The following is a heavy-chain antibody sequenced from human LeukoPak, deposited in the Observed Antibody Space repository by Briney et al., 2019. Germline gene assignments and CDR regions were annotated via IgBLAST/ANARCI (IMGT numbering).Heavy chain of an antibody. D-gene: IGHD5-18*01. CDR3: ARSEYSYGADAIDI. CDR1: GGSISSSSYY. Sequence: SETLSLTCTVPGGSISSSSYYWGWIRHPPGKGLEWIGSIYYSGSTYYNPSLKSRVSISVDTSKNQFSLKLSSVTAADTAVYYCARSEYSYGADAIDICGQGTMVTVSS. CDR2: IYYSGST. J-gene: IGHJ3*02. V-gene: IGHV4-39*07.